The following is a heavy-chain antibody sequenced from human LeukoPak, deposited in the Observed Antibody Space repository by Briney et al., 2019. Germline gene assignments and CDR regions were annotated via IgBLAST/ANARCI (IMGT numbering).Heavy chain of an antibody. Sequence: GGSLRLSCVASTFTFSSYTMNWVRQAPGKGLEWVSSISTTGDFIHYADSVKGRFTISRDNAKNSLYLQMNSLRAEDTAIYYCAGRDCTNGLCQFDYWGQGTLVTVSS. CDR2: ISTTGDFI. V-gene: IGHV3-21*01. CDR3: AGRDCTNGLCQFDY. CDR1: TFTFSSYT. D-gene: IGHD2-8*01. J-gene: IGHJ4*02.